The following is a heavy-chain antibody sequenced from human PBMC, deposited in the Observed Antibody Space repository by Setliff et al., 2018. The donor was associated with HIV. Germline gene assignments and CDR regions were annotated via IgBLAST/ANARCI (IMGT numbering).Heavy chain of an antibody. CDR3: AKAVSSAYYYASD. CDR1: GFTFDDYA. Sequence: PGGSLRLSCEAYGFTFDDYAMHWVRQAPGKGLEWVSGISWNSGSIGYADSGKGRFPISRDNAKNSLYLQMNSLRPEDTALYYCAKAVSSAYYYASDWGQGTLVTVSS. V-gene: IGHV3-9*01. J-gene: IGHJ4*02. CDR2: ISWNSGSI. D-gene: IGHD3-22*01.